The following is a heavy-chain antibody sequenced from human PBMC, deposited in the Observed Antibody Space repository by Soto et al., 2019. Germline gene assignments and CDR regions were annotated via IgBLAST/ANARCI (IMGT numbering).Heavy chain of an antibody. CDR1: GFTFSSYS. CDR2: ISSSSSYI. D-gene: IGHD1-26*01. V-gene: IGHV3-21*01. J-gene: IGHJ4*02. Sequence: GGSLRLSCAASGFTFSSYSMNWVRQAPGKGLEWVSSISSSSSYIYYADSVKGRFTISRDNAKNSLYLQMNSLRAEATAVYYCARDPTVGATRSYSYFDYWGQGTLVTVSS. CDR3: ARDPTVGATRSYSYFDY.